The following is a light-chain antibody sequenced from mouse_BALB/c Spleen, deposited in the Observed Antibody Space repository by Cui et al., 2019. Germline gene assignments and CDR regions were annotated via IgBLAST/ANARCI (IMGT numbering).Light chain of an antibody. CDR2: AAT. V-gene: IGKV12-46*01. CDR3: QHCCGTPWT. Sequence: DIQMTQSPASLPVSVGETVTITCRASEDIYSNLAWYQQKPGKSPKLLIYAATNLADGVPSRFSGSGSGTEYSLKISSLQSEDFGSYYCQHCCGTPWTFGGGTKLEIK. CDR1: EDIYSN. J-gene: IGKJ1*01.